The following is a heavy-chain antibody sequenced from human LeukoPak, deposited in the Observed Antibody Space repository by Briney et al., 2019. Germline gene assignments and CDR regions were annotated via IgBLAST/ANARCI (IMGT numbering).Heavy chain of an antibody. CDR2: IHHSGST. Sequence: SETLSLTCAVYGGSFSNYFWNWIRQTPGGGLEWIGEIHHSGSTSCNSSLKSRVTISVDTSKNQFSLKLSSVTAADTAVYYCARHISSMYYDFWSGYYNGDNWFDPWGQGTLVTVSS. CDR1: GGSFSNYF. D-gene: IGHD3-3*01. J-gene: IGHJ5*02. V-gene: IGHV4-34*01. CDR3: ARHISSMYYDFWSGYYNGDNWFDP.